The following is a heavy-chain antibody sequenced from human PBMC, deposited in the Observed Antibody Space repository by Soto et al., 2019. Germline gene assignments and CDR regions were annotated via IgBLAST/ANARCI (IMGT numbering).Heavy chain of an antibody. CDR1: GFTFSSYG. Sequence: QVQLVESGGGVVQPGRSLRLSCAASGFTFSSYGMHWVRQAPGKGLEWVAVIWYDGSNKYYADSVKGRFTISRDNSKNTLYLQMNSLRAEETAVYYCARAWGYYYYGMDVWGQGTTVTVSS. CDR3: ARAWGYYYYGMDV. CDR2: IWYDGSNK. V-gene: IGHV3-33*01. J-gene: IGHJ6*02. D-gene: IGHD7-27*01.